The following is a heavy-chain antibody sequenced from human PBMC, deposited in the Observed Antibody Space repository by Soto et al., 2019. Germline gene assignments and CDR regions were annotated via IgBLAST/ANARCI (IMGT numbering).Heavy chain of an antibody. J-gene: IGHJ5*02. CDR1: GGSINDYY. CDR3: AIAKATLYSWFDP. D-gene: IGHD1-26*01. CDR2: IFYTGST. V-gene: IGHV4-59*08. Sequence: QVQLQESGPGLVKPSETLSLTCTVSGGSINDYYWSWIRQPPGKGLEWIGQIFYTGSTNYNPSLKLRGTIAVDRSKNQCSLRLRSVTAADTAVYYCAIAKATLYSWFDPWGQGTLVTVSS.